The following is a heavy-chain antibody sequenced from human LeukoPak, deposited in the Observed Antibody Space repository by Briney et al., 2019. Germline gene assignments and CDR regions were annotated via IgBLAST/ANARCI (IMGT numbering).Heavy chain of an antibody. CDR3: ARASWEFPPFSFAY. D-gene: IGHD1-26*01. Sequence: SVTVSCTASGGTFSSYAISWVRQAPGQGLEWMGGIIPIFGTANYAQKFQGRVTITADESTSTAYMELSSLRSEDTAVYYCARASWEFPPFSFAYWGRGPLVTVSS. V-gene: IGHV1-69*13. CDR1: GGTFSSYA. CDR2: IIPIFGTA. J-gene: IGHJ4*02.